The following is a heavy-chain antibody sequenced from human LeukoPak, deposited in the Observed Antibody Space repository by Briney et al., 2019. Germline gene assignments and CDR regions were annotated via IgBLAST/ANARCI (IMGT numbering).Heavy chain of an antibody. CDR2: IYHSGST. J-gene: IGHJ5*02. V-gene: IGHV4-59*12. D-gene: IGHD2-2*01. Sequence: SETLSLTCTVSGGSISSYYWSWIRQPPGKGLEWIGYIYHSGSTYYNPSLKSRVTISVDRSKNQFSLKLSSVTAADTAVYYCARESNLKDIVVVPASSPWGQGTLVTVSS. CDR1: GGSISSYY. CDR3: ARESNLKDIVVVPASSP.